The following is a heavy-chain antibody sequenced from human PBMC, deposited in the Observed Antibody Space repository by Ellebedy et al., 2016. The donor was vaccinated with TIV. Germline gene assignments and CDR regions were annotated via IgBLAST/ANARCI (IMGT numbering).Heavy chain of an antibody. CDR2: INQAGGGK. CDR3: ATDGSYGDYLSPTHAFEI. Sequence: GGSLRLSCAASGFSFSNYWKSWVRQAPGKGLEWVANINQAGGGKYYVDSVKGRFTISRDNAKNSLYLQMNSLRAEDTAVYYCATDGSYGDYLSPTHAFEIWGQGTMVPVSS. CDR1: GFSFSNYW. V-gene: IGHV3-7*01. J-gene: IGHJ3*02. D-gene: IGHD4-17*01.